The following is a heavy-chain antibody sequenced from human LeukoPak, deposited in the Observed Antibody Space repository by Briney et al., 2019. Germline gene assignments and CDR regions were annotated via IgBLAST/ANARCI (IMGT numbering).Heavy chain of an antibody. J-gene: IGHJ4*02. V-gene: IGHV3-7*01. CDR3: PGWGLYNY. CDR1: GFTLSDYG. D-gene: IGHD2-21*02. CDR2: INLHGSVK. Sequence: GGSLRLSCAASGFTLSDYGMNWVRQAPGKGLEWVANINLHGSVKLHADSVEGRFTISRDNSKNSLFLQMTSLRVEDTAVYYCPGWGLYNYRGEGTLVTVSS.